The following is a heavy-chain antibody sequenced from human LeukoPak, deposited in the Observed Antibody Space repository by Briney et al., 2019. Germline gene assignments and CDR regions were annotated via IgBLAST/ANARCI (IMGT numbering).Heavy chain of an antibody. CDR2: TSSSDAGT. CDR3: ARDRYYYDSSGYCDY. CDR1: GFALSSYA. J-gene: IGHJ4*02. Sequence: GGSLRLSCAASGFALSSYAMSWVRQAPGKGLEWVSATSSSDAGTYHAESVRGRFTISRDNSKNTLYLQMNSLRAEDTAVYYCARDRYYYDSSGYCDYWGQGTLVTVSS. D-gene: IGHD3-22*01. V-gene: IGHV3-23*01.